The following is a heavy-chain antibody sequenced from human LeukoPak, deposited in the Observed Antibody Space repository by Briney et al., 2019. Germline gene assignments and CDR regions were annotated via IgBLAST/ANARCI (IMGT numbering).Heavy chain of an antibody. CDR2: TYYRSQWYN. CDR1: GDSVSSNSAT. V-gene: IGHV6-1*01. Sequence: SQTLPLTCAISGDSVSSNSATWNWIRQSPSRGLELLGRTYYRSQWYNDYAVSVKSRITINPDTSKNQFSLQLNSVTPEDTAVYYCARRGPAGSSSSGMDVWGQGTTVTVSS. D-gene: IGHD6-6*01. J-gene: IGHJ6*02. CDR3: ARRGPAGSSSSGMDV.